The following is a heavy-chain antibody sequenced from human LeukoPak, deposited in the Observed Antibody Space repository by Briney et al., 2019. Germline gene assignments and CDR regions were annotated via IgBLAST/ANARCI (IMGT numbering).Heavy chain of an antibody. D-gene: IGHD3-22*01. V-gene: IGHV4-30-4*08. CDR2: IYYSGST. CDR3: ARKLRGSRIVVITTPWFDP. CDR1: GGSISSGDYY. J-gene: IGHJ5*02. Sequence: SETLSLTCTVSGGSISSGDYYWSWIRQPPGKGLEGIGYIYYSGSTYYNPSLNSRVNISVDTSKNQFSLKLSSVTAADTAVYYCARKLRGSRIVVITTPWFDPWGQGTLVTVSS.